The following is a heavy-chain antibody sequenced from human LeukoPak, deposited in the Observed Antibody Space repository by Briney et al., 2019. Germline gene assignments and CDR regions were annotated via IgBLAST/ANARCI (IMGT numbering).Heavy chain of an antibody. V-gene: IGHV3-30-3*01. Sequence: GRSLRFSCAASGFTFSSYAMHWVRQAPGKGLEWVAVISHDGSNKYYADSVKGRFTISRDNSKNTLYLQMNSLRAEDTAVYYCARDEWDIVVVPAAVDYWGQGTLVTVSS. D-gene: IGHD2-2*01. CDR2: ISHDGSNK. CDR1: GFTFSSYA. J-gene: IGHJ4*02. CDR3: ARDEWDIVVVPAAVDY.